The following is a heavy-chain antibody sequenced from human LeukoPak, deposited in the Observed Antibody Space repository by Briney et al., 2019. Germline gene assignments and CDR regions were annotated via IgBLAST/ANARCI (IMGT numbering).Heavy chain of an antibody. J-gene: IGHJ4*02. D-gene: IGHD3-3*01. CDR1: GYSISSGYY. V-gene: IGHV4-38-2*01. CDR3: ARGSAIFGVVITKRRFDY. CDR2: IYHSGST. Sequence: SETLSLTCAVSGYSISSGYYWCWIRQPPGKGLEWIGSIYHSGSTYYNPSLKSRVTISVDTSKNQFSLKLSSVTAADTAVYYCARGSAIFGVVITKRRFDYWGQGTLVTVSS.